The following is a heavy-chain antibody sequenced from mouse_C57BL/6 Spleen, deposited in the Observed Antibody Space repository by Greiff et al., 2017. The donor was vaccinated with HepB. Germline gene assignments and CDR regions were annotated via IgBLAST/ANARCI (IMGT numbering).Heavy chain of an antibody. D-gene: IGHD1-1*01. CDR3: ARFGTTVVPYYYAMDY. CDR2: IYPRSGNT. CDR1: GYTFTSYG. Sequence: QVQLQQSGAELARPGASVKLSCKASGYTFTSYGISWVKQRTGQGLEWIGEIYPRSGNTYYNEKFKGKATLTADKSSSTAYMELRSLTSEDSAVYFCARFGTTVVPYYYAMDYWGQGTSVTVSS. J-gene: IGHJ4*01. V-gene: IGHV1-81*01.